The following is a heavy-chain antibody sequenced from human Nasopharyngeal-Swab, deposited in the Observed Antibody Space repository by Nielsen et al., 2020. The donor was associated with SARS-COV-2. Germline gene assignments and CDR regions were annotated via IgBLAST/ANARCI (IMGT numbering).Heavy chain of an antibody. CDR2: IYRNDDK. V-gene: IGHV2-5*01. Sequence: WIRQPPGKALEWLALIYRNDDKRYSPSLKSRLTITKDTSKNQVVLTMTNMDPVDTATYYCAHRTYYYDSSGYYYVWDFDYWGQGTLVTVSS. D-gene: IGHD3-22*01. J-gene: IGHJ4*02. CDR3: AHRTYYYDSSGYYYVWDFDY.